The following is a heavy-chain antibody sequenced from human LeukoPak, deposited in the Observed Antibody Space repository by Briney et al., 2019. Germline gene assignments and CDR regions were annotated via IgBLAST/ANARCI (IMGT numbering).Heavy chain of an antibody. V-gene: IGHV3-30*04. Sequence: GRSLRLSCAVSGTSVSSYAVHWVRQAPGKGLEWVAVMPQDGSNEHYADSVKGRFTISRDMSKNTVFLLMNSLRGEDTAVYYCASGHSNGYYPPDYWGQGTLVTVSS. J-gene: IGHJ4*02. D-gene: IGHD3-22*01. CDR1: GTSVSSYA. CDR3: ASGHSNGYYPPDY. CDR2: MPQDGSNE.